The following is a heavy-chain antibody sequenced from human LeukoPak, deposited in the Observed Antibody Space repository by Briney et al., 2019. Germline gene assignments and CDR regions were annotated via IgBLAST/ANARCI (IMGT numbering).Heavy chain of an antibody. V-gene: IGHV3-23*01. Sequence: QPGGSLRLSCAASGFTFSDYYMSWVRQAPGKGLEWVSVISGSGGATYYADSVKGRFTISRDNSKNTLYLQMNSLRAEDTAVYYCAKVRPQLERRGYFDYWGQGTLVTVSS. J-gene: IGHJ4*02. CDR2: ISGSGGAT. CDR1: GFTFSDYY. CDR3: AKVRPQLERRGYFDY. D-gene: IGHD1-1*01.